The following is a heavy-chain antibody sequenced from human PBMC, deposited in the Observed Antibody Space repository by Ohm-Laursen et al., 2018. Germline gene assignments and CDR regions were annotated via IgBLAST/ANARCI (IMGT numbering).Heavy chain of an antibody. J-gene: IGHJ6*02. CDR3: ARYTAPYYYYGMDV. CDR2: IYASGTT. Sequence: SDTLSLTCTVSGASISSYYWSWIRQPAGKGLEWIGRIYASGTTYYNPSLTSRVTISVDTSKNQFSLKLSSVTAAGTAVYYCARYTAPYYYYGMDVWGQGTTVTVSS. CDR1: GASISSYY. D-gene: IGHD1-1*01. V-gene: IGHV4-4*07.